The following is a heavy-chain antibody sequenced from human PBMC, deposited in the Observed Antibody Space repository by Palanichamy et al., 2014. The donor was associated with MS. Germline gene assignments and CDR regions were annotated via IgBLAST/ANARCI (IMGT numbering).Heavy chain of an antibody. Sequence: QVQLVQSGSEVKKPGASVRVSCKTSGYAFIDKYIHWVRQAPGQGLEWVGWINPNGGVSYSAQKFQGRVALTRDTSISTAYMDLSSLTSDDTAVYYCARVPTFYHDASGSDYWGQGTLVAVSS. D-gene: IGHD3-16*01. J-gene: IGHJ4*02. V-gene: IGHV1-2*02. CDR2: INPNGGVS. CDR1: GYAFIDKY. CDR3: ARVPTFYHDASGSDY.